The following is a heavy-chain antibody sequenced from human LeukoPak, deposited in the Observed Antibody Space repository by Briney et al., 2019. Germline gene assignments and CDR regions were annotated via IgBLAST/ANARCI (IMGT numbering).Heavy chain of an antibody. J-gene: IGHJ3*02. CDR2: IYYSGST. D-gene: IGHD5-12*01. Sequence: SETLSLTCTVSDDSITSSSYYWAWIRQSPGKGLEFIGTIYYSGSTDYNPSLKSRVTISVDTSENQFSLKLTSVTAADTAVYYCARDLKGGYATAAFDIWGQGTMVTVSS. CDR1: DDSITSSSYY. V-gene: IGHV4-39*07. CDR3: ARDLKGGYATAAFDI.